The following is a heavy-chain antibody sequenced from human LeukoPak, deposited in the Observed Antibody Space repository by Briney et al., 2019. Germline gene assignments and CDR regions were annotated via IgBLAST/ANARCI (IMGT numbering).Heavy chain of an antibody. CDR2: IKQDGSKK. J-gene: IGHJ4*02. V-gene: IGHV3-7*01. D-gene: IGHD5-24*01. Sequence: GGSLRLSCAASGFTFSSYWMSWVRQAPGKGLEWVANIKQDGSKKSYVDSVKGRFTISRDNAKKSLYLQMNSLRAEDTAIYYCTRVGYIDEGIDYWGQGTLVTVSS. CDR3: TRVGYIDEGIDY. CDR1: GFTFSSYW.